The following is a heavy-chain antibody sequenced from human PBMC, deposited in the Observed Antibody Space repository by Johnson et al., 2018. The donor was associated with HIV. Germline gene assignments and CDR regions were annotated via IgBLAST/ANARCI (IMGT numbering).Heavy chain of an antibody. CDR2: IYSGGNT. J-gene: IGHJ3*02. CDR1: GFSVSNNY. CDR3: AREARIVVVEPSDAFDI. D-gene: IGHD3-22*01. Sequence: VQLVESGGGLVQSGGSLRLYCGASGFSVSNNYMNWVRQAPWKGLEWVSIIYSGGNTYYADSVNGRFTISRDNSKNTLSLQMNSLRVEDTAVYYCAREARIVVVEPSDAFDIWGQGTMVTVSS. V-gene: IGHV3-66*01.